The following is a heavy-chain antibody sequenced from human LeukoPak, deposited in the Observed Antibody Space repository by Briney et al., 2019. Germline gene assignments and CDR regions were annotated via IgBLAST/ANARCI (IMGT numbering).Heavy chain of an antibody. V-gene: IGHV4-4*07. CDR3: ARSYSSSWYALIDY. J-gene: IGHJ4*02. D-gene: IGHD6-13*01. CDR1: GGSISSYY. CDR2: IYTSGST. Sequence: SETLSLTCTVSGGSISSYYWSWIRQPAGKGLEWIGRIYTSGSTNYNPSLKSRVTMSVDTSKNQFSLKLSSVTAADTVVYYCARSYSSSWYALIDYWGQGTLVTVSS.